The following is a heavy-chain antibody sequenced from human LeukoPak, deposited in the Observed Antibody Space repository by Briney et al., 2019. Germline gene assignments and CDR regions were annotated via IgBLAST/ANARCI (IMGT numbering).Heavy chain of an antibody. V-gene: IGHV1-18*04. CDR2: ISAYNGDT. CDR3: GRVELRYFDY. CDR1: GYKFGSYG. J-gene: IGHJ4*02. Sequence: ASVKVSCKASGYKFGSYGIGWVRQAPGRGLEWVGWISAYNGDTKYADKVQGRLTMTTDISTTTAYMDLRSLRSDDTAVYHCGRVELRYFDYWGQGTLVTVSS. D-gene: IGHD5-24*01.